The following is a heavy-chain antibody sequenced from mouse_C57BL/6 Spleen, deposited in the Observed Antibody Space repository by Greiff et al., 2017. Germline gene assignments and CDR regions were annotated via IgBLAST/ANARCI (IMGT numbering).Heavy chain of an antibody. J-gene: IGHJ4*01. CDR3: AIYAYRYAMDY. V-gene: IGHV7-3*01. Sequence: EVKLMESGGGLVQPGGSLSLSCAASGFTFTDYYMSWVRQPPGKALEWMGIIRNKANGYTTEYSVSVKGRFTISRDNSQSILYLQMNALRAEDSATYYCAIYAYRYAMDYWGQGTSVTVSS. CDR1: GFTFTDYY. CDR2: IRNKANGYTT. D-gene: IGHD2-10*01.